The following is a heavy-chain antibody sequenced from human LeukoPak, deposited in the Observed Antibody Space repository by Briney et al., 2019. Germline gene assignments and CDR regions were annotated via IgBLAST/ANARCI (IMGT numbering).Heavy chain of an antibody. CDR2: IYYSGST. J-gene: IGHJ5*02. Sequence: SETLSLTCTVSGGSISSSSYYWGWIRQPPGKGLEWIGSIYYSGSTYYNPSLKSRVTISVDTSKNQFSLKLSSVTAADTAVHYCARDLSGAPDYGDYAGEGVAWFDPWGQGTLVTVSS. V-gene: IGHV4-39*02. CDR1: GGSISSSSYY. D-gene: IGHD4-17*01. CDR3: ARDLSGAPDYGDYAGEGVAWFDP.